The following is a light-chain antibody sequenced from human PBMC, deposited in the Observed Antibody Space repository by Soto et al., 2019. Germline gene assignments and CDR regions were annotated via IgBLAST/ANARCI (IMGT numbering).Light chain of an antibody. Sequence: EIVLTQSPATLSLSPGERAILSCRASQSVGTYLAWYQQKPGRAPRLLIYDASNRATGIPARFGGSGSGTDFTLTINSLEPEDFAVYYCQQRSNWPGTFGPGTKVDIK. CDR2: DAS. V-gene: IGKV3-11*01. CDR3: QQRSNWPGT. J-gene: IGKJ3*01. CDR1: QSVGTY.